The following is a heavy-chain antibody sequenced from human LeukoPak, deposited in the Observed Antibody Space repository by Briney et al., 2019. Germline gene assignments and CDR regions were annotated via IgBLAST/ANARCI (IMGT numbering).Heavy chain of an antibody. CDR2: ISAYNGNT. Sequence: VKVSCKASGYTFTSYSISWVRQAPGQGLEWMGWISAYNGNTHNVQKFQGRVTMTTDTSTSTAYMEVRSLRSDDTAVYYCARGRITVSGPTDYWGQGTPVTVSS. CDR3: ARGRITVSGPTDY. D-gene: IGHD6-19*01. J-gene: IGHJ4*02. CDR1: GYTFTSYS. V-gene: IGHV1-18*01.